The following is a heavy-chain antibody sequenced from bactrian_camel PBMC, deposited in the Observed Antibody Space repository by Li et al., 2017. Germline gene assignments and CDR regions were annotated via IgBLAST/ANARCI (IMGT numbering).Heavy chain of an antibody. CDR3: AADLRRCSISWYRRQEYNS. Sequence: VQLVESGGGSVEAGGSLTLSCAASTDISYSLLSMAWFRQRPGKEREGVAVIGYDGTIKYSDSVKGRFTISHDRSKNMGYLQMNNLKPEDTGIYYCAADLRRCSISWYRRQEYNSWGQATQVTVS. CDR1: TDISYSLLS. J-gene: IGHJ4*01. V-gene: IGHV3S53*01. CDR2: IGYDGTI. D-gene: IGHD6*01.